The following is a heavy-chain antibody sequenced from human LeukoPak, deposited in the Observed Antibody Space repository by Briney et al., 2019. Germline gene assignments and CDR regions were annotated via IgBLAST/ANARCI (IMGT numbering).Heavy chain of an antibody. CDR2: IYHSGST. CDR3: ARDIGYYSGWNFDY. CDR1: GGSISSYY. J-gene: IGHJ4*02. Sequence: PSETLSLTCTVSGGSISSYYWSWIRQPPGRGLEWIGSIYHSGSTYYNPSLKSRVTISVDTSKNHFSLKLSSVTAADTAVYYCARDIGYYSGWNFDYWGQGTLVTVSS. V-gene: IGHV4-59*12. D-gene: IGHD6-19*01.